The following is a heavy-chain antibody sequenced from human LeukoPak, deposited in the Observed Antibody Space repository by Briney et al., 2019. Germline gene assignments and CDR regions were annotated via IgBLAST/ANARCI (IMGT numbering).Heavy chain of an antibody. J-gene: IGHJ4*02. D-gene: IGHD5-12*01. CDR2: ISGSGSST. CDR3: AVTRRGYSGYTLG. CDR1: GFTFRRYG. V-gene: IGHV3-23*01. Sequence: GGSLRLSCAASGFTFRRYGMSWVRQAPEKGLEWVSAISGSGSSTYYGDSVKGRFTISRDNARNSLYLQMNSLRVEDTAVYYCAVTRRGYSGYTLGWGQGTLVTVSS.